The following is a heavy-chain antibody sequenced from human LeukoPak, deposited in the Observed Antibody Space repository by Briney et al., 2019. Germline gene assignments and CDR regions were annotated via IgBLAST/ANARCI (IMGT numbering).Heavy chain of an antibody. Sequence: SETLSLTCTVFGGSISGYSWNWIRQPAGKGLEWIGRIYTSGSTNYNPSLKSRVSMSVDTSKNQFSLRLSSVAAADTAVYYCARALAYSSGIIDYWGQGTLVTVSS. D-gene: IGHD3-22*01. J-gene: IGHJ4*02. CDR3: ARALAYSSGIIDY. CDR1: GGSISGYS. CDR2: IYTSGST. V-gene: IGHV4-4*07.